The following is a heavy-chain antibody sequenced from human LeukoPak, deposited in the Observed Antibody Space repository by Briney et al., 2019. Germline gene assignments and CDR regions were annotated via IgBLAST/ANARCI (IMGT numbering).Heavy chain of an antibody. J-gene: IGHJ6*02. CDR1: GFTVSSNY. Sequence: GGSLRLSCAASGFTVSSNYMSWVRQAPGKGLERVSFIYSGGSTYYADSVKGRFTISRHNSKNTLYLQMNSLRAEDTAVYYCAREPVLYYYYYYGMDVWGQGTTVTVSS. CDR3: AREPVLYYYYYYGMDV. V-gene: IGHV3-53*04. CDR2: IYSGGST.